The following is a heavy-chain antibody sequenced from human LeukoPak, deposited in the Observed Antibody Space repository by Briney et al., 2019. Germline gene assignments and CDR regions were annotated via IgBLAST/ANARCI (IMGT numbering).Heavy chain of an antibody. CDR3: ATASPWITMIVVVIDGDFDY. CDR1: GFTFSNFA. V-gene: IGHV3-23*01. CDR2: ICGTGGST. J-gene: IGHJ4*02. Sequence: GGSLRLSCGASGFTFSNFAMSWVRQAPGKGLEWVSTICGTGGSTYYADSVKGRFTISRDNSKNTLYLQMNSLRAEDTAVYYCATASPWITMIVVVIDGDFDYWGQGTLVTVSS. D-gene: IGHD3-22*01.